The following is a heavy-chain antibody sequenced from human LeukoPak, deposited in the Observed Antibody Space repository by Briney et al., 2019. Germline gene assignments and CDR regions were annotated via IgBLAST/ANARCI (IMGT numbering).Heavy chain of an antibody. CDR2: INPNSGGT. CDR1: GYTFTSYA. V-gene: IGHV1-2*02. J-gene: IGHJ5*02. Sequence: GASVEVSCKASGYTFTSYAMNWVRQAPGQGLEWMGWINPNSGGTNYAWKFQGRVTMTGDTSISTAYMELTRLRSDDTAVYYCARGVSAAGMGDWFDPWGQGTLVTVSS. CDR3: ARGVSAAGMGDWFDP. D-gene: IGHD6-13*01.